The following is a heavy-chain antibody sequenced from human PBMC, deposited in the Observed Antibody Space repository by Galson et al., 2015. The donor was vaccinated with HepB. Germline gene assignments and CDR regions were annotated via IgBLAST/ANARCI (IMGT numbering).Heavy chain of an antibody. Sequence: SVKVSCKASGYTFTSYYMHWVRQAPGQGLEWMGIINPSGGSTSYAQKFQGRVTMTRDTSTSTVYMELSSLRSEDTAVYYCARGGIVVVITSPFDYWGQGALVTVSS. CDR1: GYTFTSYY. CDR2: INPSGGST. CDR3: ARGGIVVVITSPFDY. D-gene: IGHD3-22*01. J-gene: IGHJ4*02. V-gene: IGHV1-46*01.